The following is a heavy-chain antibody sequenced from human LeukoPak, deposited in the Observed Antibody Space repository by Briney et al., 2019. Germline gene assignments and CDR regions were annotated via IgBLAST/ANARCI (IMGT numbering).Heavy chain of an antibody. J-gene: IGHJ4*02. Sequence: SQTLSLTCTVAGGSISTGDYYWSWIRQPPGKGLEGIGYIYCSGTTYYNPFLKGRISFSMQTSKNQFSLNLRSVTAADTAVYYCARDPVYGSGTFWGQGTLVTVPS. CDR2: IYCSGTT. CDR3: ARDPVYGSGTF. CDR1: GGSISTGDYY. V-gene: IGHV4-30-4*01. D-gene: IGHD3-10*01.